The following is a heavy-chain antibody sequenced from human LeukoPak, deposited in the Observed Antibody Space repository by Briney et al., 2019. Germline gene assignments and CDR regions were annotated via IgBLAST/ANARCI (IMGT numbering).Heavy chain of an antibody. D-gene: IGHD1-26*01. CDR1: GFTFSIYG. CDR3: ARHLYRAFDY. J-gene: IGHJ4*02. V-gene: IGHV3-48*02. CDR2: ISSSTRTI. Sequence: GGSLRLSCAASGFTFSIYGMVWVRQAPGKGLEWVSYISSSTRTIYYADSVKGRFTISRDSAKNSLYLQMNGLRDEDTAVYYCARHLYRAFDYWGQGTLVTVSS.